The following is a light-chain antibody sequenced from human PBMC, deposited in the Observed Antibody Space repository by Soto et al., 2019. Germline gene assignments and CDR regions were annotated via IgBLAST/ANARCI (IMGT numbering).Light chain of an antibody. CDR1: QTISTL. CDR3: QQYSTYPWT. Sequence: DIQMTQSPSTLSASVGDRVTITCRASQTISTLLAWYQQRPGKAPNLLIYKACSLESGVPSRFSGSVSGTEFTLTSRSLQPDDFATYFCQQYSTYPWTFGQGTKVEVK. V-gene: IGKV1-5*03. CDR2: KAC. J-gene: IGKJ1*01.